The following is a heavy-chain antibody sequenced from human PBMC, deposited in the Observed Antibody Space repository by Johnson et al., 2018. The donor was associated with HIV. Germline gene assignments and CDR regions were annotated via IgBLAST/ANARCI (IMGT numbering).Heavy chain of an antibody. J-gene: IGHJ3*02. CDR1: GFTFSDHY. CDR3: AKDWGIAAAGTDAFDI. V-gene: IGHV3-72*01. Sequence: VQLVESGGGVVQPGGSLRLSCAASGFTFSDHYMDWVRQAPGKGLEWVGRSRNKANTYTTEYAASVKGRFTISRDDSKNSLYLQMNSLRAEDTAVYYCAKDWGIAAAGTDAFDIWGQGTMVTVSS. CDR2: SRNKANTYTT. D-gene: IGHD6-13*01.